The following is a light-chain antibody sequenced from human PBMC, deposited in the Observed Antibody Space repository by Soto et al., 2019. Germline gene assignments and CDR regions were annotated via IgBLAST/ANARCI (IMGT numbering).Light chain of an antibody. CDR2: GIS. J-gene: IGKJ2*01. CDR1: QSGNSNY. Sequence: EIVLTQSPGTLSLSPGERATLSCRASQSGNSNYFSWFQQKPGQAPRLLIYGISIRATGIPDRFSGSGSGTEFTLAISRLEPEDFAVYYCHQYGSTPRTFGQGTRLEIK. CDR3: HQYGSTPRT. V-gene: IGKV3-20*01.